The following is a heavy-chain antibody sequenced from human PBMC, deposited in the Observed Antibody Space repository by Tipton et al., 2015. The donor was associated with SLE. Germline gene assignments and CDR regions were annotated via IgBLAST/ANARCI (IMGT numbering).Heavy chain of an antibody. CDR3: ARDHVGGGDLDF. Sequence: LRLSCTVSGGSISSYYWNWIRQPPGKGLEWIGHIHHSGSTTYNPSLQSRVTISRDPSKNQFSLKLTSVTAADTAVYYCARDHVGGGDLDFWGQGSLVTVSS. D-gene: IGHD3-16*01. V-gene: IGHV4-59*01. CDR1: GGSISSYY. J-gene: IGHJ4*02. CDR2: IHHSGST.